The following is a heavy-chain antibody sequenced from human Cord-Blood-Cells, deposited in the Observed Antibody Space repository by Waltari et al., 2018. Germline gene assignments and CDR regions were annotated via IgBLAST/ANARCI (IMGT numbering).Heavy chain of an antibody. CDR1: GFTFSSYW. D-gene: IGHD5-12*01. Sequence: EVQLVESGGGLVQPGGSLRLSCAASGFTFSSYWMHWVRQAPGKGLVWVSRINSDGSSTSYADSVKGRFTSSRDNAKNTRYLQMNSLRAEDTAVYYCARDSGYSGYAYDAFDIWGQGTMVTVSS. V-gene: IGHV3-74*01. CDR2: INSDGSST. J-gene: IGHJ3*02. CDR3: ARDSGYSGYAYDAFDI.